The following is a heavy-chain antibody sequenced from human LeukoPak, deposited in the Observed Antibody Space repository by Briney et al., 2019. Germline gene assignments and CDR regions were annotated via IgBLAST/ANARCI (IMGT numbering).Heavy chain of an antibody. V-gene: IGHV3-53*01. J-gene: IGHJ4*02. CDR2: IYSDGST. CDR3: ATYRQVLLPFES. Sequence: PGGSLRLSCAASRFTVSSNYMSWVRQAPGKGLEWVSEIYSDGSTYYAASVKGRFSISRDNSKSTLSLQMNSLRAEDTAIYYCATYRQVLLPFESWGQGTLVTVSS. CDR1: RFTVSSNY. D-gene: IGHD2-8*02.